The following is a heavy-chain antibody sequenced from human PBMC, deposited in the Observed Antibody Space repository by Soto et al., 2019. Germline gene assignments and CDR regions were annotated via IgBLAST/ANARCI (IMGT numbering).Heavy chain of an antibody. V-gene: IGHV3-23*01. Sequence: EVQLLESGGGLVQPGGSLRLSCAASGFTFSDYAVTWVRQAPGKGLEWVSTISSSGYSTYYADSVKGRFTISRDNSKNMLYLQMNSLRAEDTAVYYCAKDQGSSWYEIDYWGQGTLVTVSS. CDR3: AKDQGSSWYEIDY. D-gene: IGHD6-13*01. J-gene: IGHJ4*02. CDR1: GFTFSDYA. CDR2: ISSSGYST.